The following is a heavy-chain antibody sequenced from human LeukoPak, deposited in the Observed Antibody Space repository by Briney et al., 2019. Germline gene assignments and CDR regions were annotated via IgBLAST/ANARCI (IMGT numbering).Heavy chain of an antibody. CDR3: IVFGDSNH. Sequence: GSLRLSCAASGLTGSHNYVSWVRQAPGKGLEWVSAIHTSGDTCYADSVQGRFTISRDTSKNTLYLQINSLRVEDTAVYYCIVFGDSNHWGQGTLVTVSS. CDR2: IHTSGDT. V-gene: IGHV3-53*01. CDR1: GLTGSHNY. J-gene: IGHJ5*02. D-gene: IGHD4-17*01.